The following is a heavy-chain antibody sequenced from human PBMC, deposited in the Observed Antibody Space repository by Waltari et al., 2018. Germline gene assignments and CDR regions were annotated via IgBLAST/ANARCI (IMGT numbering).Heavy chain of an antibody. Sequence: QVQLVQSGAEVKKPGASVKVSCKASGYTFTSYDINWVRQATGQGLEWMGWMNPNSGNTGYAQKFQGRVTMTRNTSISTAYMELSSLRSEDTAVYYCARGRVGATIRNYNWFDPWGQGTLVTVSS. CDR3: ARGRVGATIRNYNWFDP. V-gene: IGHV1-8*02. CDR1: GYTFTSYD. J-gene: IGHJ5*02. D-gene: IGHD1-26*01. CDR2: MNPNSGNT.